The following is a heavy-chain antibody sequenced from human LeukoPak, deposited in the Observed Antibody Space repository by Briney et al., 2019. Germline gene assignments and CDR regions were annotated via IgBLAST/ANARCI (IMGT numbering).Heavy chain of an antibody. Sequence: SETLSLTCAVYGGPFSGYYWSWIRQPPGKGLEWIGEINHSGSTNYNPSLKSRVTISVDTSKNQFSLKLSSVTAADTAVYYCASNRYCSSTSCYRNYYYYYGMDVWGQGTTVTVSS. CDR2: INHSGST. V-gene: IGHV4-34*01. D-gene: IGHD2-2*02. CDR3: ASNRYCSSTSCYRNYYYYYGMDV. J-gene: IGHJ6*02. CDR1: GGPFSGYY.